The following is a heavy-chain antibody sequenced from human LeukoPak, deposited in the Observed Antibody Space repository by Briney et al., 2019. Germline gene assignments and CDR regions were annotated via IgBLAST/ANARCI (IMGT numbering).Heavy chain of an antibody. V-gene: IGHV4-39*01. D-gene: IGHD6-19*01. CDR2: FHYSGST. J-gene: IGHJ4*02. Sequence: SETLSLTCTVSGGSISSSNYYWGWIRQPPGKGLEWIGTFHYSGSTYYNPSLKSRVTISVDTSKNQFSLKLSSVTAADTAVYYCARHLRFSIAVGFDYWGQGTLVTVSS. CDR1: GGSISSSNYY. CDR3: ARHLRFSIAVGFDY.